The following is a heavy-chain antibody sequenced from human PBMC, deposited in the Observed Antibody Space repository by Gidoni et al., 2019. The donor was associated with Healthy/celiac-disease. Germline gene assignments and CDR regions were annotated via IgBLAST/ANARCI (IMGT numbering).Heavy chain of an antibody. J-gene: IGHJ3*02. Sequence: EVQLVESGGGMVNPGGSLRLSCVALGFTFSSDSRNCVRRAPGKGLEWVSSISSISSYIYSAKSVKSRFTISRDNAKNSLYLQMNSLRAEDTAVYYCARGEDIVVVPAAPLHPTDDAFDIWGQGTMVTVSS. V-gene: IGHV3-21*01. D-gene: IGHD2-2*01. CDR2: ISSISSYI. CDR3: ARGEDIVVVPAAPLHPTDDAFDI. CDR1: GFTFSSDS.